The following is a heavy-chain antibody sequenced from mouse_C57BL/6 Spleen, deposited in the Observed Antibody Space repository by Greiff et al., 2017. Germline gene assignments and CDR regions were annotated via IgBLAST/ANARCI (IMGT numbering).Heavy chain of an antibody. V-gene: IGHV1-69*01. CDR2: IDPSDSYT. D-gene: IGHD2-10*01. J-gene: IGHJ4*01. Sequence: VQLQQPGAELVMPGASVKLSCKASGYTFTSHWMHWVKQRPGQGLEWIGEIDPSDSYTNYNQKFKGKSTLTVDKSSSTAYMQLSSLTSEDSAVYYCARTLPPYAMDYWGQGTSVTVSS. CDR3: ARTLPPYAMDY. CDR1: GYTFTSHW.